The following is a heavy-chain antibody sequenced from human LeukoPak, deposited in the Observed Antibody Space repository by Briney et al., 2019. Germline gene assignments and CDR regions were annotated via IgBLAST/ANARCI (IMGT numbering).Heavy chain of an antibody. CDR1: GYTFTGYY. CDR3: ARSGVTMVRGVPSYYYYYMDV. CDR2: INPNSGGT. V-gene: IGHV1-2*02. Sequence: ASVKVSCKASGYTFTGYYLYWVRQAPGQGLEWMGWINPNSGGTNFAQKFQGRVTMTRDTSISTVYMELSRLRSDDTAVYYCARSGVTMVRGVPSYYYYYMDVWGKGTTVTISS. J-gene: IGHJ6*03. D-gene: IGHD3-10*01.